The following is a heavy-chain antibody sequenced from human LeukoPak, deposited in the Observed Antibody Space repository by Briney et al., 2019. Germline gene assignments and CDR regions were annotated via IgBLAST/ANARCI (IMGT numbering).Heavy chain of an antibody. CDR3: ARASETYYYDSSGYYAFDY. V-gene: IGHV4-38-2*02. Sequence: PSETLSLTCTVSGYSISSGYYWGWSRQPPGKGLEWIGSIYHSGSTYYNPSLKRQATISVGTSKNQFSLKLSSVTAADTAVYYCARASETYYYDSSGYYAFDYWGQGTLVTVSS. CDR2: IYHSGST. J-gene: IGHJ4*02. CDR1: GYSISSGYY. D-gene: IGHD3-22*01.